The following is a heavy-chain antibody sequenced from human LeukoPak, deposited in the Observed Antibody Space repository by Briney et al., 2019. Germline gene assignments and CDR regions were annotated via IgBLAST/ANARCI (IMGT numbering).Heavy chain of an antibody. CDR1: GFTFNSYA. CDR2: ISGRGGST. J-gene: IGHJ4*02. V-gene: IGHV3-23*01. Sequence: PGGSLRLSCAASGFTFNSYAMSWVRQAPGKGLEWVSGISGRGGSTYYADSVKGRFTISRDNSKNTLYLQMSSLRAEDTAVYYCAKGLAVGSSSWDYFDYWGQGILVTVSS. CDR3: AKGLAVGSSSWDYFDY. D-gene: IGHD6-13*01.